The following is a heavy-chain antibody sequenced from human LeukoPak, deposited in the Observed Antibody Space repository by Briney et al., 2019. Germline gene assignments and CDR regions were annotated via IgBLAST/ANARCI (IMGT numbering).Heavy chain of an antibody. CDR2: ASHSGTY. Sequence: PSQTLSPTCAVSRGPLSGFFWSWIRQAPGKGLEWIAEASHSGTYNYNPSLKGRTTISVDTSKSQFSLKLTSVTAADTAVYYCARGISYSGRKQYIWFDLWGQGTLVTVSS. D-gene: IGHD1-26*01. J-gene: IGHJ5*02. V-gene: IGHV4-34*01. CDR3: ARGISYSGRKQYIWFDL. CDR1: RGPLSGFF.